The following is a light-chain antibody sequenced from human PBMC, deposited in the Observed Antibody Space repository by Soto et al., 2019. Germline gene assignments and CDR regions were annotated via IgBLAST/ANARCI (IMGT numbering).Light chain of an antibody. CDR1: QSVSNNY. CDR3: QQFSSYPLT. V-gene: IGKV3-20*01. Sequence: DTVLTQYPSTLSLSVGERATLSCRASQSVSNNYLAWYQQKPGQAPRLLIYDASNRATGIPDRFSGGGSGTDFTLTISRLEPEDFAVYYCQQFSSYPLTFAGGTKVDIK. J-gene: IGKJ4*01. CDR2: DAS.